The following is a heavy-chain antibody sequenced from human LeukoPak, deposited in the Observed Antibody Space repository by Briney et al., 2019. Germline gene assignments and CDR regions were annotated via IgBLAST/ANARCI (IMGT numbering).Heavy chain of an antibody. Sequence: GGSLRLSCAASGFTFSSYWMSWVRQAPGKGLEWVANIKQDGSEKYYVDSVKGRFTISRDNAKNSLYLQMNSLRAEDTAVYFCARSNYGGKRWFDPWGQGTLVIVSS. CDR2: IKQDGSEK. V-gene: IGHV3-7*03. CDR1: GFTFSSYW. D-gene: IGHD4-23*01. CDR3: ARSNYGGKRWFDP. J-gene: IGHJ5*02.